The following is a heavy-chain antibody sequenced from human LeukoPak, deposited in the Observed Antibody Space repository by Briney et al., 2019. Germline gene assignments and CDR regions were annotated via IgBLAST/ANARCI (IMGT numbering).Heavy chain of an antibody. CDR1: GGTFSSYA. CDR3: ARVRELEPYFDY. J-gene: IGHJ4*02. Sequence: SVKVSCKASGGTFSSYAISWVRQAPGQGLEWMGRIIPILGIANYAQKFQGRVTITADKSTSTAYMELSSLRSDDTAVYYCARVRELEPYFDYWGQGTLVTVSS. V-gene: IGHV1-69*04. D-gene: IGHD1-1*01. CDR2: IIPILGIA.